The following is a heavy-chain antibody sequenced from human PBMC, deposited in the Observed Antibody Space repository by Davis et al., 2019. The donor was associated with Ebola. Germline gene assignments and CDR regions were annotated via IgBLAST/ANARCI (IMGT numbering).Heavy chain of an antibody. V-gene: IGHV4-59*01. D-gene: IGHD6-13*01. Sequence: SETLSLTCTVSGGSISSYYWSWIRQPPGXXXXXFCYIYYSGSSNYSPSLKSRVTISVDTSKNQFSLKLSSVTAADTAVYYWARGPDSSSWSNWGQGTLVTVSS. CDR1: GGSISSYY. J-gene: IGHJ4*02. CDR3: ARGPDSSSWSN. CDR2: IYYSGSS.